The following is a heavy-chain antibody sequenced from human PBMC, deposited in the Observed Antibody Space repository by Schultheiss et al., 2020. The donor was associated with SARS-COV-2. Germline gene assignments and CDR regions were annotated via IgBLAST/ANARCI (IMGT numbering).Heavy chain of an antibody. CDR2: ISSSSSTI. D-gene: IGHD3-10*01. J-gene: IGHJ4*02. CDR1: GFTFSSYS. Sequence: GGSLRLSCAASGFTFSSYSMNWVRQAPGKGLEWVSYISSSSSTIYYADSVKGRFTISRDNAKNSLYLQMNSLRAEDTAVYYCARDRVVRGDPVPYWGQGTLVTVSS. CDR3: ARDRVVRGDPVPY. V-gene: IGHV3-48*01.